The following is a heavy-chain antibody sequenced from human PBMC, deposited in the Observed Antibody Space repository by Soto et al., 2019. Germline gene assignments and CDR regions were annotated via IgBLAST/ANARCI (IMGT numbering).Heavy chain of an antibody. CDR1: GDSISSADYY. J-gene: IGHJ6*02. CDR2: IFYSGTT. Sequence: QVQLQESGPGLVRPSQTLSLTCTVSGDSISSADYYWSWIRQTPGKGLEWIGHIFYSGTTYYNPSLKSRLTISVDTSKNLFSLRLTSVTAADTAVYYCARDLWVEPELYYYGMDVWGQGTTVTVSS. D-gene: IGHD1-1*01. V-gene: IGHV4-30-4*01. CDR3: ARDLWVEPELYYYGMDV.